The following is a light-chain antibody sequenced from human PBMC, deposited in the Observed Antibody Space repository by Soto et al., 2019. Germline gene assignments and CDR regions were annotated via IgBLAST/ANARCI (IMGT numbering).Light chain of an antibody. CDR3: QQYNNWPPN. CDR1: HCVSSN. V-gene: IGKV3-15*01. Sequence: EKVMTQSPSTLSVSPGAGDPPSGRASHCVSSNVAGDQQKPGQAPRLHTYGASTRATGIPARFSGSGSGTEFTLTVSSLQSEDIAVYFCQQYNNWPPNFGHGTRLE. CDR2: GAS. J-gene: IGKJ5*01.